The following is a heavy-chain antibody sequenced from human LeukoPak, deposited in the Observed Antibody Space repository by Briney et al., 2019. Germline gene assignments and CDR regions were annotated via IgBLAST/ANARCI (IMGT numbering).Heavy chain of an antibody. V-gene: IGHV3-21*01. CDR3: ARDQDYYDFWSGYYTLFDY. Sequence: PGGSLRLSCTASGFTFSSYSMNWVRLAPGKGLEWVSSISSSSSYIYYADSVKGRFTISRDNAKNSLYLQMNSLRAEDTAVYYCARDQDYYDFWSGYYTLFDYWGQGTLVTVSS. D-gene: IGHD3-3*01. CDR1: GFTFSSYS. J-gene: IGHJ4*02. CDR2: ISSSSSYI.